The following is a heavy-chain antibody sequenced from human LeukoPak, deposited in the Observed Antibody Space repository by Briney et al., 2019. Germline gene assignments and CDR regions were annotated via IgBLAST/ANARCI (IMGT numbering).Heavy chain of an antibody. V-gene: IGHV3-23*01. CDR1: GFTFSSYA. J-gene: IGHJ4*02. Sequence: GGSLRLSCAASGFTFSSYAMSWVRQAPGKGMEWVSAISGSGGSTYYADSVKGRFTISRDNSKNTLYLQMNSLRAEDTAVYYCAKDPRKVRNGGNSFSDYWGQGTLVTVSS. D-gene: IGHD4-23*01. CDR2: ISGSGGST. CDR3: AKDPRKVRNGGNSFSDY.